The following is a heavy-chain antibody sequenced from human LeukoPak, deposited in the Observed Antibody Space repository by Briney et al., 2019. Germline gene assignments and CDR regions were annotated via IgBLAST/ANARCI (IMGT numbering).Heavy chain of an antibody. J-gene: IGHJ4*02. D-gene: IGHD3-10*01. Sequence: SETLSLTCAVYGGSFSGYYWSWIRQPPGKGLEWIGEINHSGSTNYNPSLKSRVTISVDTSKNQFSLKLSSVTAADTAVYYCARGGFFYGSGSYYDYRGQGTLVTVSS. CDR2: INHSGST. CDR3: ARGGFFYGSGSYYDY. V-gene: IGHV4-34*01. CDR1: GGSFSGYY.